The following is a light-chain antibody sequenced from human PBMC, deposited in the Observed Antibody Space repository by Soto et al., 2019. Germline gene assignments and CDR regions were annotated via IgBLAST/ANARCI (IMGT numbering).Light chain of an antibody. CDR1: HTISSSY. V-gene: IGKV3-20*01. J-gene: IGKJ1*01. CDR2: GIS. Sequence: EIVLTQSPGTLSLSPGERATLYCRASHTISSSYLAWYQQKPGQAPRLLMYGISRRATGIPDRFSGTGSGTDFTLTITRLETEDFAVYYCKQYVTSSPRTFGQGTQVAIQ. CDR3: KQYVTSSPRT.